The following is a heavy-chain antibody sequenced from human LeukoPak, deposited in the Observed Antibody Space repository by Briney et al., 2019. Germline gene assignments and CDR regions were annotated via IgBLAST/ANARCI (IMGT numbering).Heavy chain of an antibody. CDR1: GFTFSTYS. CDR3: ARARGIGYGGFDY. D-gene: IGHD5-12*01. V-gene: IGHV3-21*01. Sequence: GGSLRLSCAASGFTFSTYSMNWVRQAPGKGLEWVSSISGTSTYIYYADSVKGRFTISRDNGKNSLYLQMNSLRAEDTAVYYCARARGIGYGGFDYWGQGTLVTVSS. CDR2: ISGTSTYI. J-gene: IGHJ4*02.